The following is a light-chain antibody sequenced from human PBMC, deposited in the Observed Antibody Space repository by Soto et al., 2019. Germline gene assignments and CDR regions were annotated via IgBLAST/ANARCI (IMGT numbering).Light chain of an antibody. CDR3: QQSSNWPLP. CDR1: QSVSSY. V-gene: IGKV3-11*01. CDR2: DAS. J-gene: IGKJ4*01. Sequence: EIVLTQSPATLSLSPGERATLSCRASQSVSSYLAWYQQKPGQAPRLLIYDASNRANGIPARFSGSGSGTDFTLTISSLEPEDFAVYDWQQSSNWPLPFGGGNKVEIK.